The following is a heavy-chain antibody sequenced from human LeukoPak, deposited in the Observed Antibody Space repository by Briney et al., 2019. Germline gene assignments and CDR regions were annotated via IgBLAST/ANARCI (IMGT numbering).Heavy chain of an antibody. V-gene: IGHV3-11*04. CDR3: ARGFYCSSTSCYTVDY. CDR1: GFTFSDYY. CDR2: ISSSGSTI. J-gene: IGHJ4*02. D-gene: IGHD2-2*02. Sequence: GGSLRLSCAASGFTFSDYYMSWIRQAPGKGLEWVSYISSSGSTIYYADSVKGRFTISRDNAKNSLYLQMNSLRAEDTAVYYCARGFYCSSTSCYTVDYWGQGTLVTVSS.